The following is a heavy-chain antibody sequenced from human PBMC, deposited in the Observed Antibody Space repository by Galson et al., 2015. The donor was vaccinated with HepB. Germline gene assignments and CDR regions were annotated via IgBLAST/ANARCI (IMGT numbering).Heavy chain of an antibody. CDR2: IYYSGNT. V-gene: IGHV4-31*03. CDR3: ARGGGSAGDYRWFDP. D-gene: IGHD4-11*01. CDR1: VGSIRSGGFY. J-gene: IGHJ5*02. Sequence: TLSLTCTVSVGSIRSGGFYWSWIRQHPGKGLEWIGYIYYSGNTYYNPSLKSRVTISGETSKNQISLRLSSVTAADTAVYYCARGGGSAGDYRWFDPWGQGTLVTVSS.